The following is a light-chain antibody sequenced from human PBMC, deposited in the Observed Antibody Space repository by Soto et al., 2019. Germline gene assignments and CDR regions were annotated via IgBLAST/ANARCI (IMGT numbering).Light chain of an antibody. CDR2: GAS. CDR1: QSVSSN. Sequence: EIVMTQSPATLSVSPGERATLSCRASQSVSSNLAWYQQKPSQAPRLLIYGASTRATGIPARFSGSGSGTEFTLTISSLQSEDFAVYYCQLGTTFGQGTKVEIK. V-gene: IGKV3-15*01. J-gene: IGKJ1*01. CDR3: QLGTT.